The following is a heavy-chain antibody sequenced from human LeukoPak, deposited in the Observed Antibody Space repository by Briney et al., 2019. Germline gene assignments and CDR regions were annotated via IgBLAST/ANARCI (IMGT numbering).Heavy chain of an antibody. V-gene: IGHV4-4*07. CDR2: IYTSGST. D-gene: IGHD6-13*01. J-gene: IGHJ4*02. CDR1: GGSISSYY. Sequence: SETLSLTCTVSGGSISSYYWSWIRQPAGKGLEWIGRIYTSGSTNYNPSLKSRVTMSVGTSKNQFSLKLSSVTAADTAVYYCAREAGTAAGTPFDYWGQGTLVTVSS. CDR3: AREAGTAAGTPFDY.